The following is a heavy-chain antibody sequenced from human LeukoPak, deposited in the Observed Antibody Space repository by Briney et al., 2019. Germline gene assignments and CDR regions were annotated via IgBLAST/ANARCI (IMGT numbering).Heavy chain of an antibody. J-gene: IGHJ4*02. V-gene: IGHV3-23*01. CDR3: AKDPGYGVLDY. CDR1: GFIFSNYA. Sequence: PGGSLRLSCTASGFIFSNYAMSWVRQAPGKGLEWVSEISGSGGSTYYADSVKGRFTISRGNSKNTLYLQMNSLRAEDTAVYYCAKDPGYGVLDYWGQGTLVTVSS. CDR2: ISGSGGST. D-gene: IGHD4-17*01.